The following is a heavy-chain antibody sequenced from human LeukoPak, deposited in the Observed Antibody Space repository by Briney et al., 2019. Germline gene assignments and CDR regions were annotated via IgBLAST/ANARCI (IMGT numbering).Heavy chain of an antibody. CDR1: GFTFSSYS. J-gene: IGHJ4*02. Sequence: GGSLRLSCAASGFTFSSYSMNWVRQAPGKGLEWVSSISSSSSYIYYADSVKGRFTISRDNSKNTLYLQMNSLRPEDTAVYHCARDRLPSDQDDFDYWGQGTLVTVSS. V-gene: IGHV3-21*01. CDR3: ARDRLPSDQDDFDY. CDR2: ISSSSSYI. D-gene: IGHD3-3*01.